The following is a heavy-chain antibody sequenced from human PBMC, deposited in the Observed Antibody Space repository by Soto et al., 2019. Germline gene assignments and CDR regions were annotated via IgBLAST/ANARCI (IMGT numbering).Heavy chain of an antibody. CDR3: ARVVGAVDY. Sequence: QVQLVQSGAEVKKPGASVKVSCKASGYTFTSYDINWVRQATGQGLEWMGWMNPNSGNTGSAQKFQGRVTMTRNTSIRTAYMELSSLTSEDPAVYYWARVVGAVDYWGQGTLVTVSS. CDR1: GYTFTSYD. CDR2: MNPNSGNT. V-gene: IGHV1-8*01. D-gene: IGHD4-17*01. J-gene: IGHJ4*02.